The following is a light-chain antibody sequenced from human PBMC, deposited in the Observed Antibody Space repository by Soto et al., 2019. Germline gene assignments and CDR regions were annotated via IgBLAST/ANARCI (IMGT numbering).Light chain of an antibody. J-gene: IGLJ2*01. CDR1: SSDVGSYNR. V-gene: IGLV2-18*02. CDR3: SSYTSSSTLV. Sequence: QSALTQPPSVSGSPGQSVTISCTGTSSDVGSYNRVSWYQQPPGTAPKLMIYEVSNRPSGVPDRFSGSKSGNTASLTISGLQAVDEADYYCSSYTSSSTLVFGGGTKLTVL. CDR2: EVS.